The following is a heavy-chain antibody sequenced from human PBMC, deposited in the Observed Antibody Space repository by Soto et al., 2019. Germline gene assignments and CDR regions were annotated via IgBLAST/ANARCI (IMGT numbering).Heavy chain of an antibody. Sequence: QVQLQQWGAGLLKPSETLSLTCAVYGGSFSGYYWSWIRQPPGKGLEWIGEINHSGSTNYNPSLKSRVTISVDTSKNQFSLKLSSVTAADTAVYYCARGRRVLRFLEENWFDPWGQGTLVTVSS. CDR3: ARGRRVLRFLEENWFDP. CDR2: INHSGST. CDR1: GGSFSGYY. D-gene: IGHD3-3*01. J-gene: IGHJ5*02. V-gene: IGHV4-34*01.